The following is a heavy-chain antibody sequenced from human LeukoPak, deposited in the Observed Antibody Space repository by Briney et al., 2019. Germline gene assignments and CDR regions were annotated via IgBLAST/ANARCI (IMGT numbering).Heavy chain of an antibody. V-gene: IGHV3-23*01. CDR3: AKDNLDYGGTYYFDY. CDR2: ISGSGGST. D-gene: IGHD4-23*01. CDR1: GFTFSSYA. Sequence: HPGRSLRLSCAASGFTFSSYAMSWVRQAPGKGLEWVSAISGSGGSTYYADSVKGRFTISRDNSKNTLYQQMNSLRAEDTAVYYCAKDNLDYGGTYYFDYWGQGTLVTVSS. J-gene: IGHJ4*02.